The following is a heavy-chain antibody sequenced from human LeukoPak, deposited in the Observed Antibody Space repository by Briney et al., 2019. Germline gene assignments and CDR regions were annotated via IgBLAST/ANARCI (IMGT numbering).Heavy chain of an antibody. V-gene: IGHV4-38-2*02. J-gene: IGHJ4*02. CDR1: GYAISSAYY. CDR2: IYHSGGT. D-gene: IGHD3-10*01. Sequence: SETLSLTCTVSGYAISSAYYWGWIRQPPGKGLVWIGRIYHSGGTYYNPSLKSRVTISVDTSKNQFSLKLSSVTAADTAVYYCARHAPMVRGRVTYFDYWGQGTLVTVSS. CDR3: ARHAPMVRGRVTYFDY.